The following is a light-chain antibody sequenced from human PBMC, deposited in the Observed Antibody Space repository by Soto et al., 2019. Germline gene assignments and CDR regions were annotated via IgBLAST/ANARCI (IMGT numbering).Light chain of an antibody. J-gene: IGKJ1*01. Sequence: EIVLTQSPGTLSLSPGERATLSCRASQSISSHYLAWYQQKPGQAPRLLFYGASSRATGIPDRFSGSGSGTDFTLTISRLEPEDFAVYYCQLYGSSPTWTFGQGTKVEIK. CDR1: QSISSHY. CDR3: QLYGSSPTWT. V-gene: IGKV3-20*01. CDR2: GAS.